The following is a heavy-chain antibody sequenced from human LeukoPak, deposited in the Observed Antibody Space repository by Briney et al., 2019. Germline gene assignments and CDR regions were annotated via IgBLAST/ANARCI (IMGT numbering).Heavy chain of an antibody. CDR3: ARVLGYDSSGYYRGYFDN. CDR1: GFTVTNNY. J-gene: IGHJ4*02. Sequence: GGSLRLSCAASGFTVTNNYMSWVRQAPGKGLEWVSVIYSAGSTYYADSVRGRFTISRQNTENTLFFLMNSLRPEDTAVYYCARVLGYDSSGYYRGYFDNWGQGTLVTVSS. V-gene: IGHV3-53*04. CDR2: IYSAGST. D-gene: IGHD3-22*01.